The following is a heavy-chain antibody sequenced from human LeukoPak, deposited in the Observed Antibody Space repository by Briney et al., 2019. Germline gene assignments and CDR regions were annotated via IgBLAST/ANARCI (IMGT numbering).Heavy chain of an antibody. CDR3: ARDVTYHGGDWFDP. Sequence: GGSPRLSCAASEFTFSSYSMCWVRQAPGKGLEWVSYISGSGTSIYYADSVRGRFTISRDNAKNSLYLQMNSLRAEDTAVYYCARDVTYHGGDWFDPWGQGTLVTVSS. V-gene: IGHV3-48*04. CDR1: EFTFSSYS. CDR2: ISGSGTSI. J-gene: IGHJ5*02. D-gene: IGHD4-23*01.